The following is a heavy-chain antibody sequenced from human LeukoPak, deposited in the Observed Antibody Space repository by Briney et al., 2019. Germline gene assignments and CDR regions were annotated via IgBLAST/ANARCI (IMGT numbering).Heavy chain of an antibody. J-gene: IGHJ3*02. CDR2: IVVGSGNT. V-gene: IGHV1-58*02. D-gene: IGHD5-12*01. CDR1: GFTFTSSA. Sequence: SVKVSCKASGFTFTSSAMQWVRQARGQRLEWIGWIVVGSGNTNYAQKFQERVTITRGMSTSTAYMELSSLRSEDTAVYYCAADPLRDDAFDIWGQGTMVTVSS. CDR3: AADPLRDDAFDI.